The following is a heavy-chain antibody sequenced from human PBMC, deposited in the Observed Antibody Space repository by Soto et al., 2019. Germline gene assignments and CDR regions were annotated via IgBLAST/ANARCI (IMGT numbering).Heavy chain of an antibody. CDR2: ISWNSGSI. CDR1: GFTFESYA. J-gene: IGHJ4*02. V-gene: IGHV3-9*01. CDR3: VKDIHEQWLVSHFEY. Sequence: ESGGGSVQPGRSLRLSCVASGFTFESYAMHWVRQVPGKGLEWVSGISWNSGSIGYEDSVKGRFTISRDNAQKSLYLEMSSLRVEDTAFYYCVKDIHEQWLVSHFEYWGQGALVTVSS. D-gene: IGHD6-19*01.